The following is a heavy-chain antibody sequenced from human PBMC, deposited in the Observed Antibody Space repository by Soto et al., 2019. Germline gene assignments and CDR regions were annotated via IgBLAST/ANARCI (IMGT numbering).Heavy chain of an antibody. CDR1: GGSISSGDYY. J-gene: IGHJ4*02. V-gene: IGHV4-30-4*01. Sequence: PSETLSLTCTVSGGSISSGDYYWSWIRQPPGKGLEWIGYIYYSGSTYYNPSHKSRVTISVDTSKNQFSLKLSSVTAADTAVYYCARLDIVVVVGEDYWGQGTLVTVSS. CDR3: ARLDIVVVVGEDY. CDR2: IYYSGST. D-gene: IGHD2-15*01.